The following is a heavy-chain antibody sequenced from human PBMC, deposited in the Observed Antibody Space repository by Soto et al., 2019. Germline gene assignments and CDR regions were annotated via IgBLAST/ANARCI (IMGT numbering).Heavy chain of an antibody. D-gene: IGHD6-19*01. Sequence: GGSLRLSCAASGFTFSSYWMSWVRQAPGKGLEWVANIKQDGSEKYYVDSVKGRFTISRDNAKNSLYLQMNSLRAEDTAVYYCADGPDTGYSSGWSKDYWGQGTLVTVSS. CDR1: GFTFSSYW. CDR2: IKQDGSEK. V-gene: IGHV3-7*01. CDR3: ADGPDTGYSSGWSKDY. J-gene: IGHJ4*02.